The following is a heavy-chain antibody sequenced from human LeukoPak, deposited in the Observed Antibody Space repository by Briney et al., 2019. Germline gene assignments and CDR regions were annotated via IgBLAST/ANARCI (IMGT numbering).Heavy chain of an antibody. V-gene: IGHV1-18*01. J-gene: IGHJ6*03. CDR1: GYTFTSYG. D-gene: IGHD6-13*01. CDR2: ISAYNGNT. CDR3: ARERRYSSSWYVGRTYYYYMDV. Sequence: GASVKVSCKASGYTFTSYGISWVRQAPGQGLEWMGWISAYNGNTNYAQKLQGRVTMTTDTSTSTAYMELRSLRSDDTAVYYCARERRYSSSWYVGRTYYYYMDVWGKGTTVTISS.